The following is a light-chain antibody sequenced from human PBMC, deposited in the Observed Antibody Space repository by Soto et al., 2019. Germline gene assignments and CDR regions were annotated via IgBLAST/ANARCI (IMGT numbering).Light chain of an antibody. J-gene: IGKJ4*01. V-gene: IGKV3-20*01. CDR1: QSVSSSY. Sequence: IVLTQSPGTLSLSPGERATLSCRASQSVSSSYLAWYQQKPGQAPRLLIYGASTRATGIPDRFSGSGSGTDFTLTISRLDPEDFAVYYCQQYGSSPLLTFGGGTKVEIK. CDR3: QQYGSSPLLT. CDR2: GAS.